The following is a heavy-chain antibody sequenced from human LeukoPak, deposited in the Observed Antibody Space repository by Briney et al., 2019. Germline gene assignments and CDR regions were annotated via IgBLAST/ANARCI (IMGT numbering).Heavy chain of an antibody. Sequence: GGSLRLSCAASGFTFSSYAMSWVRQAPGKGLEWVSAISGSGGSTYYADSVKGRFTISRDNSKNTLYLQMNSLRAEDTAVYYCARDQGPLYGMDVWGQGTTVTVSS. CDR1: GFTFSSYA. V-gene: IGHV3-23*01. CDR2: ISGSGGST. J-gene: IGHJ6*02. CDR3: ARDQGPLYGMDV.